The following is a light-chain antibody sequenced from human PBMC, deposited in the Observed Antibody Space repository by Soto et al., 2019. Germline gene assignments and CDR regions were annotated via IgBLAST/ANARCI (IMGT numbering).Light chain of an antibody. CDR3: QQSYSTPPT. CDR2: APS. J-gene: IGKJ2*01. Sequence: DIPMTQSPSSLSASVGDRVTITCRASQSISTYLNWYQQKPGKAPKLLIYAPSSLQSGVPSRFSGSGSGTDFTLTISSLQPEDFATYYCQQSYSTPPTFGQGTKLEIK. V-gene: IGKV1-39*01. CDR1: QSISTY.